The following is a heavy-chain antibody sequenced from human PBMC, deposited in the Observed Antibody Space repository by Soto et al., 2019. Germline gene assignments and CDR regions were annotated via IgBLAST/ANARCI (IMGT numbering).Heavy chain of an antibody. CDR3: ASPKGNSDYYYYGMDV. J-gene: IGHJ6*02. V-gene: IGHV1-69*13. D-gene: IGHD1-26*01. CDR2: IIPIFGTA. Sequence: GASVKVSCKASGGTFSSYAISWVRQAPGQGLEWMGRIIPIFGTANYAQKFQGRVTITADESTSTAYMELSSLRSEDTALYYCASPKGNSDYYYYGMDVWGQGTTVTVSS. CDR1: GGTFSSYA.